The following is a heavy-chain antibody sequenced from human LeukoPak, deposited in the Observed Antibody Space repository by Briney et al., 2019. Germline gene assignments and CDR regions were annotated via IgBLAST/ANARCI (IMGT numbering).Heavy chain of an antibody. CDR2: IIPILGIA. D-gene: IGHD5-18*01. CDR3: ARDLYPRIQLWLYY. J-gene: IGHJ4*02. V-gene: IGHV1-69*04. Sequence: SVKVSCKASGGTFSSYTISWVRQASGQGLEWRGRIIPILGIANYAQKFQGRVTITADKSTSTAYMELSSLRSEDTAVYYCARDLYPRIQLWLYYWGQGTLVTVSS. CDR1: GGTFSSYT.